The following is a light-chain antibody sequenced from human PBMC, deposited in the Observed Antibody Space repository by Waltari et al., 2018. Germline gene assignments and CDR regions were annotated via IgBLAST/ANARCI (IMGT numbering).Light chain of an antibody. CDR3: TSYTDSRIFDVV. CDR2: NVI. Sequence: QSALTLPASVSGSPGQSITISCTGTSSDVGGYNYVSWYQQHPGKVPKLMIYNVINRPSGVSIRFSGSKSGNTASLTISGLQAEDEADYYCTSYTDSRIFDVVFGGGTRLTVL. CDR1: SSDVGGYNY. V-gene: IGLV2-14*03. J-gene: IGLJ2*01.